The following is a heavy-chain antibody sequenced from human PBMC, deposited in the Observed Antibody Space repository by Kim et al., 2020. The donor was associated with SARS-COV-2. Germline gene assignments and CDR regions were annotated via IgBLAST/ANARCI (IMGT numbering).Heavy chain of an antibody. J-gene: IGHJ6*02. CDR2: INAGNGNT. Sequence: ASVKVSCKASGYTFTSYAMHWVRQAPGQRLEWMGWINAGNGNTKYSQKFQGRVTITRDTTTSTAYMELSSLRSEDTAVYYCARLKAATPVAVAKEEPYYGMDVWGQGTTVTVSS. V-gene: IGHV1-3*01. D-gene: IGHD2-15*01. CDR3: ARLKAATPVAVAKEEPYYGMDV. CDR1: GYTFTSYA.